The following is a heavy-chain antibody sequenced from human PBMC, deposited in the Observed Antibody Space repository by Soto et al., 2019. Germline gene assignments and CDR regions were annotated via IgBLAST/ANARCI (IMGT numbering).Heavy chain of an antibody. Sequence: GGSLRLSCAASGFTFSSYSMNWVRQAPGKGLEWVSYISSSSSTTYYADSVKGRFTISRDNAKNSLYLQMNSLRAEDTAVYYCARDPIRSSWYQEYYFDYWGQGTLVTVSS. V-gene: IGHV3-48*01. CDR1: GFTFSSYS. CDR3: ARDPIRSSWYQEYYFDY. J-gene: IGHJ4*02. CDR2: ISSSSSTT. D-gene: IGHD6-13*01.